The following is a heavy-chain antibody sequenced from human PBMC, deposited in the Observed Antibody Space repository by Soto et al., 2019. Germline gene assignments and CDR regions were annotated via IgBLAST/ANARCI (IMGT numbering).Heavy chain of an antibody. CDR3: AKHLPVLRYFDWSFYGMDV. CDR1: GFTFSSYA. J-gene: IGHJ6*02. V-gene: IGHV3-23*01. CDR2: ISGSGGST. D-gene: IGHD3-9*01. Sequence: WGSLRLSCAASGFTFSSYAMSWGRHAPVKGREWVSAISGSGGSTYYADSVKGRFTISRDNSKNTLYLQMNSLRAEDTAVYYCAKHLPVLRYFDWSFYGMDVWGQGTTVTVSS.